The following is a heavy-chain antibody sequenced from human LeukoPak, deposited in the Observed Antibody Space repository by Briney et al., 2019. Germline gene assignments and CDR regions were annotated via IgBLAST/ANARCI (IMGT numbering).Heavy chain of an antibody. J-gene: IGHJ3*02. CDR2: ISGSGGST. D-gene: IGHD3-10*01. CDR1: GFTFSSYA. Sequence: GGSLRLSCAASGFTFSSYAMSWVRQAPGKGLEWVSAISGSGGSTYYADSVKGRFTISRDNAKNSLYLQMDSLRAEDTAVYYCTRYPRITMVRGVIITSDAFDIWGQGTMVTVSS. V-gene: IGHV3-23*01. CDR3: TRYPRITMVRGVIITSDAFDI.